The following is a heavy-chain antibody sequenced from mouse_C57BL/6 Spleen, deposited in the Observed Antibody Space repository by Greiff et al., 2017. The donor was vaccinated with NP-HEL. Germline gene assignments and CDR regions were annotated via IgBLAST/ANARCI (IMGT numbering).Heavy chain of an antibody. D-gene: IGHD2-3*01. CDR1: GYTFTSYW. CDR2: IHPNRGST. J-gene: IGHJ4*01. Sequence: QVQLQQPGAELVKPGASVQLSCKASGYTFTSYWMHWVKQRPGQGLEWIGMIHPNRGSTNYNEKFKSKATLTVDKSSSTAYMQLSSLTSEDSAVYYCARGGLLRYAMDYWGQGTSVTGSS. V-gene: IGHV1-64*01. CDR3: ARGGLLRYAMDY.